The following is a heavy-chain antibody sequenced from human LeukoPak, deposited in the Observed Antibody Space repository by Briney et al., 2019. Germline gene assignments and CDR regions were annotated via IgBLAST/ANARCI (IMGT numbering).Heavy chain of an antibody. J-gene: IGHJ6*03. CDR2: IYYSGST. Sequence: PSQTLSLTCTVSGGSISSGDYYWSWIRQPPGKGLEWIGYIYYSGSTYYNPSLKSRVTISVDTSKNQFSLKLSSMTAADTAVYYCARSTVVTHYYYYYMDVWGKGTTVTVSS. V-gene: IGHV4-30-4*08. CDR3: ARSTVVTHYYYYYMDV. D-gene: IGHD4-23*01. CDR1: GGSISSGDYY.